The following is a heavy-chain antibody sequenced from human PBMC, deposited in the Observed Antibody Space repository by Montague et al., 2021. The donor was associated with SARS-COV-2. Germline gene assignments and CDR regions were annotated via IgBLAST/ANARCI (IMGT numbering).Heavy chain of an antibody. V-gene: IGHV4-59*11. J-gene: IGHJ5*02. CDR2: IYYSGGI. Sequence: SETRSLTCTVSGGSMSDHYWAWIRQPPGKGLEWLAYIYYSGGINSNASLKSRVTMSVDTSKNQFPLKLTSVTAADTAVYYCARAVSVRRAVNWFDPWGQGTLVTVSS. D-gene: IGHD3-10*01. CDR3: ARAVSVRRAVNWFDP. CDR1: GGSMSDHY.